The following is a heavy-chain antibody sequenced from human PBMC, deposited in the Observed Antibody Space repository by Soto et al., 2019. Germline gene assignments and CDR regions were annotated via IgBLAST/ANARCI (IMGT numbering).Heavy chain of an antibody. J-gene: IGHJ4*02. CDR3: ASRSNPYAAYDY. CDR1: GFTVSSNY. D-gene: IGHD1-26*01. CDR2: IYSDGST. V-gene: IGHV3-66*01. Sequence: EVQLVVSGGGLVQPGGSLRLSCAASGFTVSSNYMSWVRQAPGKGLEWVSIIYSDGSTYYADSVKGRFTISRDNSKNTLYLQMNSLRAYDTAVYYCASRSNPYAAYDYWGQATLLTVSS.